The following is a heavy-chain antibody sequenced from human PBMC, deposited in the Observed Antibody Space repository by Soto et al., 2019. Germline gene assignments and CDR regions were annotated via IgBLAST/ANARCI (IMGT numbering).Heavy chain of an antibody. Sequence: GGSLRLSCSASGFTFSTSWMNWIRQAPGKGLEWVANINEDGSKIFYVDSVKGRFSISRDNAKNSLSLQMNSLRGDDTALYYCVSSGTASAWGQGTLVTVSS. CDR1: GFTFSTSW. V-gene: IGHV3-7*01. J-gene: IGHJ5*02. D-gene: IGHD3-22*01. CDR3: VSSGTASA. CDR2: INEDGSKI.